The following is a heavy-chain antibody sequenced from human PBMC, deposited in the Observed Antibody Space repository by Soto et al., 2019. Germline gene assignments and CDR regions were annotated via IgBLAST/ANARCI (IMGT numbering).Heavy chain of an antibody. D-gene: IGHD2-2*01. CDR3: ARERVVARGRPGTGV. V-gene: IGHV4-4*07. Sequence: SETLSLTCAVSGASVSSYYWSWIRQPAGKGLEWIGRFNTDGTSNYNPSLRSRVTMSVDTSKNQFSLKLTSLTAADTATYYCARERVVARGRPGTGVWGQGTRVTVSS. CDR1: GASVSSYY. J-gene: IGHJ6*02. CDR2: FNTDGTS.